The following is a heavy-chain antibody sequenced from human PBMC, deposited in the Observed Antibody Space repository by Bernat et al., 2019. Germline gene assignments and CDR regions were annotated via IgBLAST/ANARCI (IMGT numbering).Heavy chain of an antibody. J-gene: IGHJ2*01. Sequence: QITLKESGPTLVKPTQTLTLTCTFSGFSLTTSGVGVGWIRQPPGKALEWLALIYWDDDKRYSPSLKSRVTITKDTSKNQVVLTMTNMDPVDTATYYCAHLGGSYSSGWNYWYFDLWGRGALVTVSS. CDR1: GFSLTTSGVG. V-gene: IGHV2-5*02. CDR2: IYWDDDK. D-gene: IGHD6-19*01. CDR3: AHLGGSYSSGWNYWYFDL.